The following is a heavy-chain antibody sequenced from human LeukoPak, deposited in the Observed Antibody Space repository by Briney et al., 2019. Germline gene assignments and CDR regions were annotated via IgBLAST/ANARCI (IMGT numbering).Heavy chain of an antibody. CDR1: GGSFSGYY. CDR2: INHSGST. Sequence: SSETLSLTCAVYGGSFSGYYWSWIRQPPGKGLEWIGEINHSGSTNYNPSLKSRVTISVDTSKNQFSLKLSSVTAADTAVYYCARGPSRSYGSGSYYSPRGVWLDYWGQGTLVTVYS. D-gene: IGHD3-10*01. J-gene: IGHJ4*02. CDR3: ARGPSRSYGSGSYYSPRGVWLDY. V-gene: IGHV4-34*01.